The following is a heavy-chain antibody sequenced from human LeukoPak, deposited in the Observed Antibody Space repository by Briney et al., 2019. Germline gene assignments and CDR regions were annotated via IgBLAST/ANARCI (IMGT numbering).Heavy chain of an antibody. CDR2: ISSSSSYI. J-gene: IGHJ3*02. Sequence: GGSLRLSCAASGFAFSSYSMNWVRQAPGKGLEWVSSISSSSSYIYYADSVKGRFTISRDNAKNSLYLQMNSLRAEDTAVYYCAIIGVRDAFDIWGQGTMVTVSS. CDR3: AIIGVRDAFDI. V-gene: IGHV3-21*01. D-gene: IGHD3-22*01. CDR1: GFAFSSYS.